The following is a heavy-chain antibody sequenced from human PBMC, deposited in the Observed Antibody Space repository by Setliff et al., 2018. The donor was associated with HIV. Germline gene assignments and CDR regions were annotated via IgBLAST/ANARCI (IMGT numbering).Heavy chain of an antibody. CDR1: GYTFTSYA. V-gene: IGHV1-69*10. CDR3: VRGVQSPPHYSYYYMDV. D-gene: IGHD3-3*01. Sequence: SVKVSCKASGYTFTSYAMHWVRQAPGQRLEWMGWINPILGVANYAQRFQGKVTITADKSTSTAYMELTSLRFDDTAMYYCVRGVQSPPHYSYYYMDVWGEGTMVTVSS. CDR2: INPILGVA. J-gene: IGHJ6*03.